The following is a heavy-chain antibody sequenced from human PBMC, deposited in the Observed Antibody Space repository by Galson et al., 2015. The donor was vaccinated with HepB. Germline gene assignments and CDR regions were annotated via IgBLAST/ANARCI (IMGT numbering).Heavy chain of an antibody. J-gene: IGHJ6*02. CDR2: TYYRSKWYN. Sequence: CAISGDSVSSNSAAWNWIRQSPSRGLEWLGRTYYRSKWYNDYAVSVKSRITINPDTSKNQFSLQLNSVTPEDTAVYYCARFRLTGSSGKFRYYYYGMDVWGQGTTVTVSS. V-gene: IGHV6-1*01. CDR3: ARFRLTGSSGKFRYYYYGMDV. CDR1: GDSVSSNSAA. D-gene: IGHD3-22*01.